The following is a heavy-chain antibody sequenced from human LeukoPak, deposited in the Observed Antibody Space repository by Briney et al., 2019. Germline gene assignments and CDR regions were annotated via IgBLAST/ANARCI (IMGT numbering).Heavy chain of an antibody. CDR3: ARDRSGSRWRWFDP. CDR2: INPTGGSA. J-gene: IGHJ5*02. V-gene: IGHV1-46*01. D-gene: IGHD6-13*01. CDR1: GYTFTNYY. Sequence: ASVKVSCKASGYTFTNYYIHWVRQAPGPGLEWMGIINPTGGSASYAQKFQGRVSMTSDTSTSTLYLELSSLRSEDTAVYYCARDRSGSRWRWFDPWGQGTLVTVSS.